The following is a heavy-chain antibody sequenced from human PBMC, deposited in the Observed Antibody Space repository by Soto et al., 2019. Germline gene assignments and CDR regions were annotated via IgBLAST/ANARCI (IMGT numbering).Heavy chain of an antibody. Sequence: GGSLRISCAASVFTFSNYWMAWVRQAPGKGLEWVANIKEDGSEKHYVDSVKGRFTISRDNAKNSLYLQMNSLRVEDTAVYFCSRDVVAGAKALNYWGQGAMFTVSS. CDR2: IKEDGSEK. V-gene: IGHV3-7*01. CDR3: SRDVVAGAKALNY. CDR1: VFTFSNYW. J-gene: IGHJ4*02. D-gene: IGHD1-26*01.